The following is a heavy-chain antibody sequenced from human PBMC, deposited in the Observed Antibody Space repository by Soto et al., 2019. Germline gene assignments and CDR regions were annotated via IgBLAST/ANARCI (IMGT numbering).Heavy chain of an antibody. V-gene: IGHV1-46*03. Sequence: QVQLVQSGAEVKKPGASVKVSCKASGYTFTSYYMHWVRQAPGQGLEWMGIINPSGGSTSYAQKFQGRVPMTRDTSTSTVYMELSSLRSEDTAVYYCAISRVVVAANDYWGQGTLVTVSS. J-gene: IGHJ4*02. CDR1: GYTFTSYY. D-gene: IGHD2-15*01. CDR3: AISRVVVAANDY. CDR2: INPSGGST.